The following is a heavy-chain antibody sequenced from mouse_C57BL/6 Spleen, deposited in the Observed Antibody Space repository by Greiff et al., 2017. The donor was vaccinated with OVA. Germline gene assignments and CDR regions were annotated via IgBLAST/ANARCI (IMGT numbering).Heavy chain of an antibody. D-gene: IGHD2-5*01. Sequence: EVKVVESGGGLVKPGGSLKLSCAASGFTFSDYGMHWVRQAPEKGLEWVAYISSGRSTIYYADTVKGRFTLSRNNDKNTLFLQMTSLRSEDTAMYYCARRGSNYLYYAMDYWGQGTSVTVSS. V-gene: IGHV5-17*01. CDR3: ARRGSNYLYYAMDY. CDR1: GFTFSDYG. CDR2: ISSGRSTI. J-gene: IGHJ4*01.